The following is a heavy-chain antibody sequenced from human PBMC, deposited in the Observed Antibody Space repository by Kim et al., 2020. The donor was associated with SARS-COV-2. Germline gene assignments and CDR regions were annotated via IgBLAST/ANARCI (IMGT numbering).Heavy chain of an antibody. D-gene: IGHD3-3*01. CDR2: IYYSGST. V-gene: IGHV4-59*08. Sequence: SETLSLTCTVSGGSISSYYWSWIRQPPGKGLEWMGYIYYSGSTNYNPSLKSRVTISVDTSKNQFSLKLSSVTAADTAVYYCARGNTIFGVVIGPFDYWGQGTLVTVSS. CDR3: ARGNTIFGVVIGPFDY. J-gene: IGHJ4*02. CDR1: GGSISSYY.